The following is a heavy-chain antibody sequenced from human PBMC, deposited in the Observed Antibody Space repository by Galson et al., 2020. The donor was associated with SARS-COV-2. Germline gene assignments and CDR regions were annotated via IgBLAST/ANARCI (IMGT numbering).Heavy chain of an antibody. J-gene: IGHJ5*02. CDR1: GFTFSSYA. CDR2: ISGSGGST. V-gene: IGHV3-23*01. Sequence: GGSLRLSCAASGFTFSSYAMSWVRQAPGKGLEWVSAISGSGGSTYYADSVKGRFTISRDNSKNTLYLQMNSLRAEDTAVYYCAKDLEYEVAGTGNWFDPWGQGTLVTVSS. CDR3: AKDLEYEVAGTGNWFDP. D-gene: IGHD6-19*01.